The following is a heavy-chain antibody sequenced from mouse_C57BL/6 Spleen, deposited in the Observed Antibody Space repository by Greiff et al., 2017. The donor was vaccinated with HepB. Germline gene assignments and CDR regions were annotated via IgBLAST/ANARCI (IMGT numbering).Heavy chain of an antibody. J-gene: IGHJ1*03. CDR2: IYPSDSET. V-gene: IGHV1-61*01. D-gene: IGHD1-1*01. CDR3: ALYGSSSYWYFDV. Sequence: QVQLQQSGAELVRPGSSVKLSCKASGYTFTSYWMDWVKQRPGQGLEWIGNIYPSDSETHYNQKFKDKATLTVDKSSSTAYMQLSSLTSEDSAVYYCALYGSSSYWYFDVWGTGTTVTVSS. CDR1: GYTFTSYW.